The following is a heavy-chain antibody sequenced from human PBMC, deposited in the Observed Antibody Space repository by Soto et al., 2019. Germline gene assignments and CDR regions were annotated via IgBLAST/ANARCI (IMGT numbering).Heavy chain of an antibody. J-gene: IGHJ6*03. CDR2: IYYSGST. V-gene: IGHV4-59*02. Sequence: SERLSHTCAVSSGSVRGYYWSWIRQHPGKGLEWVGYIYYSGSTNYNPSLKSRVTISVDTSKNQFSLKLSSVTAADTAVYYCARTTTVNYYYYYYMDVWGKGTTVTVSS. CDR1: SGSVRGYY. CDR3: ARTTTVNYYYYYYMDV. D-gene: IGHD4-4*01.